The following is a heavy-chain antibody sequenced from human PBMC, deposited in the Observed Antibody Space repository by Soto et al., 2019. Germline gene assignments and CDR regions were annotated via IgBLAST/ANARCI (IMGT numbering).Heavy chain of an antibody. CDR3: ARLTGTTYYYGMDV. Sequence: VTMSLTCTVSACSIRSYYRSWIRPPPGKGLEWIGYIYYSGSTNYNPSLKSRVTISVDTSKNQFSLKLSSVTAADTAVYYCARLTGTTYYYGMDVWGQGTTVTVSS. V-gene: IGHV4-59*01. J-gene: IGHJ6*02. CDR2: IYYSGST. D-gene: IGHD1-7*01. CDR1: ACSIRSYY.